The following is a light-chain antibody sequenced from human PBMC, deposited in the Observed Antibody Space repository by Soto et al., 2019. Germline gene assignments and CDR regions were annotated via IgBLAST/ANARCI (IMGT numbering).Light chain of an antibody. CDR2: RNN. Sequence: QSVLTQPPSASGTHGQRVTLSCSGSSSNIGSQYVYWYQQLPGTAPKLLIYRNNPRPSGVPDRFSGYKSGTSASLAISGLRSEDEPDYYCAAWDDSLSVYVVFGGGTKLTVL. CDR1: SSNIGSQY. J-gene: IGLJ2*01. V-gene: IGLV1-47*01. CDR3: AAWDDSLSVYVV.